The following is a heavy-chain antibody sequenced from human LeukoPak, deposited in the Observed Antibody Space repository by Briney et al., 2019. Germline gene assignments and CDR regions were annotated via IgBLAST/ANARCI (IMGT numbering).Heavy chain of an antibody. CDR1: GGSISSGDYY. CDR2: IYCSGST. D-gene: IGHD3-9*01. V-gene: IGHV4-30-4*01. Sequence: SSETLSLTCTVSGGSISSGDYYWSWIRQPPGKGLEWIGYIYCSGSTYYNPSLKSRVTISVDTSKNQFSLKLSSVTAADTAVYYCARGNDILTGYYGMDVWGQGTTVTVSS. CDR3: ARGNDILTGYYGMDV. J-gene: IGHJ6*02.